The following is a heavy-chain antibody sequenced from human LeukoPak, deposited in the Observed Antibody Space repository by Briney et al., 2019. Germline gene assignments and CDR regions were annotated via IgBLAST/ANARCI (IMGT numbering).Heavy chain of an antibody. V-gene: IGHV3-30*18. Sequence: GGSLRLSCAASGFTFSSYGMHWVRQAPGKGLEWVAVISYGGSNKYYADSVKGRFTISRDNSKNTLYLQMNSLRAEDTAVYYCAKWDTAYDAFDIWGQGTMVTVSS. CDR3: AKWDTAYDAFDI. D-gene: IGHD5-18*01. CDR2: ISYGGSNK. CDR1: GFTFSSYG. J-gene: IGHJ3*02.